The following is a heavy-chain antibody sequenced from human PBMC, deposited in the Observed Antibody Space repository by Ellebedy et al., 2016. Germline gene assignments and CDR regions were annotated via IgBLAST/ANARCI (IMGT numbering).Heavy chain of an antibody. Sequence: GGSLRLSCAASGFTFSNAWMNWVRQAPGKGLEWVGRIKSKTVGGAADYAAPVKGRFTISRYDSKNTLYLQMNSLKTEDTAVYFCTTVYRYNYDSVWGQGTLVTVSS. J-gene: IGHJ4*02. CDR3: TTVYRYNYDSV. V-gene: IGHV3-15*01. CDR1: GFTFSNAW. D-gene: IGHD5-18*01. CDR2: IKSKTVGGAA.